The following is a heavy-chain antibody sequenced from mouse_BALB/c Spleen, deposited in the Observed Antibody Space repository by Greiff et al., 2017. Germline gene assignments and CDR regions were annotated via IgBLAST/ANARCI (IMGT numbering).Heavy chain of an antibody. V-gene: IGHV1S81*02. CDR1: GYTFTSYY. CDR3: ARYYGSSYDWYFEV. J-gene: IGHJ1*01. CDR2: INPSNGGT. Sequence: QVQLQQSGAELVKPGASVKLSCKASGYTFTSYYMYWVKQRPGQGLEWIGEINPSNGGTNFNEKFKSKATLTVDKSSSTAYMQLSSLTSEDSAVYYCARYYGSSYDWYFEVWGAGTTVTVSS. D-gene: IGHD1-1*01.